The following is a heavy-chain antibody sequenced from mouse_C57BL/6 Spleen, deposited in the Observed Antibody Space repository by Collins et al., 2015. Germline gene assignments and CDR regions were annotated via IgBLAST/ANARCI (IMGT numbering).Heavy chain of an antibody. V-gene: IGHV1-82*01. J-gene: IGHJ4*01. CDR3: ARLVVTDAMDY. Sequence: QVQLQQSGPELVKPGASVKISCKASGYAFSRSWMNWVKQRPGKGLEWIGRIYPGDGDTNYNGKFKGKATLTADKSSSTAYMQLSSLTSEDSAVYFCARLVVTDAMDYWGQGTSVTGLL. CDR2: IYPGDGDT. CDR1: GYAFSRSW. D-gene: IGHD1-1*01.